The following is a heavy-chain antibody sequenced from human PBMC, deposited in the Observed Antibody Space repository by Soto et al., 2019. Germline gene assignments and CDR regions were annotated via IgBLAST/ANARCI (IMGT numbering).Heavy chain of an antibody. D-gene: IGHD3-22*01. CDR1: GFTFSSYE. CDR2: ISSSGSTI. CDR3: ARGRRMIVGGDAFDI. V-gene: IGHV3-48*03. Sequence: GGSLRLSCAASGFTFSSYEMNWVRQAPGKGLEWVSYISSSGSTIYYADSVKGRFTISRDNAKNSLYLQMNSLRAEDTAVYYCARGRRMIVGGDAFDIWGQGAMVTVSS. J-gene: IGHJ3*02.